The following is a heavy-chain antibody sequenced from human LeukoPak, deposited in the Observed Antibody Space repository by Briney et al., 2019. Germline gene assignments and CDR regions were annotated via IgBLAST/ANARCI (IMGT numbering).Heavy chain of an antibody. CDR3: ARMSRAKYYYGSGRDAFDI. Sequence: NPSETLSLTCTVSGGSISSGGYYWSWIRQHPGKGLEWIGYIYYSGSTYYNPSLKSRVTISVDTSKNQFSLKLSSVTAADTAVYYCARMSRAKYYYGSGRDAFDIWGQGTMVTASS. CDR2: IYYSGST. D-gene: IGHD3-10*01. V-gene: IGHV4-31*03. CDR1: GGSISSGGYY. J-gene: IGHJ3*02.